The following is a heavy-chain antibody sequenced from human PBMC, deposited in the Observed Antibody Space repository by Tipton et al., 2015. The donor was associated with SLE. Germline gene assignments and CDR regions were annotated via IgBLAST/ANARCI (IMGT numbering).Heavy chain of an antibody. CDR2: ISDGGGT. J-gene: IGHJ4*02. V-gene: IGHV4-61*01. Sequence: GLVKPSGTLSLTCAVSGGSISSGSYYWSWIRQPPGKGLEWIGYISDGGGTNCNPSLKSRVTIVVDTSKNQFSLRLSSVTAADAAMYYCAKMDTAMVIESWGQGTLVTVSS. CDR1: GGSISSGSYY. D-gene: IGHD5-18*01. CDR3: AKMDTAMVIES.